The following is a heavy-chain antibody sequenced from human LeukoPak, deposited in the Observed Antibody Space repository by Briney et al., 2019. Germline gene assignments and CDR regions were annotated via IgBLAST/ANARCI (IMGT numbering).Heavy chain of an antibody. J-gene: IGHJ5*02. D-gene: IGHD1-1*01. CDR3: ARPVPSRLGWFDP. CDR2: INHSGST. CDR1: GGSFSGYY. Sequence: SETLSLTCAVYGGSFSGYYWSWIRQPPGKGLEWLGEINHSGSTNYNPSLKSRVTISVDTSKNQFSLKLSSVTAADTAVYYCARPVPSRLGWFDPWGQGTLVTVSS. V-gene: IGHV4-34*01.